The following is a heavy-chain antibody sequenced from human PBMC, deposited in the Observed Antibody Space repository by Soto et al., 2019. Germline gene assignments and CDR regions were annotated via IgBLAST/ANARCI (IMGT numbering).Heavy chain of an antibody. CDR2: ISNAGGST. CDR1: GFTFSAYA. V-gene: IGHV3-23*01. D-gene: IGHD5-12*01. CDR3: AQNTAAWIPTSRYYYYYMAA. Sequence: EVQLLESGGGLVQPGGSLRLSCAPSGFTFSAYAMTWVRQAPGKGLEWVSSISNAGGSTYYADSVRGRFTMSRDNLRTTVYLQLSLLTPAATAVQYCAQNTAAWIPTSRYYYYYMAAWGRGTPVTVSS. J-gene: IGHJ6*03.